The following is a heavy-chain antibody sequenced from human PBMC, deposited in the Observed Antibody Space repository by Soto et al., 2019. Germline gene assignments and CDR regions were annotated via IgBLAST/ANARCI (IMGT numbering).Heavy chain of an antibody. CDR1: GFTFSSYA. D-gene: IGHD3-16*02. CDR2: ISYDGSNK. CDR3: ARCLVTGFYYGMDV. Sequence: QVQLVESGGGVVQPGRSLRLSCAASGFTFSSYAMHWVRQAPGKGLEWVAVISYDGSNKYYADSVKGRFTISRDNCKNTLYLQMISLRAEDTAVYYCARCLVTGFYYGMDVWGQGTTVTVSS. J-gene: IGHJ6*02. V-gene: IGHV3-30-3*01.